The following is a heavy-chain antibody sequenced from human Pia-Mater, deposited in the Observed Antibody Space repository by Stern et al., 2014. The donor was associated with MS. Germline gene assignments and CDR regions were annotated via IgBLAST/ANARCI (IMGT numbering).Heavy chain of an antibody. CDR1: GYTFTGSF. CDR2: INTKSGVT. CDR3: ARGPKFGAFDL. Sequence: VQLVQSGAEVKKSGASVKVSCKASGYTFTGSFMYWVRQAPGQGLEWMGRINTKSGVTDYAEKFEGRLTLTRDTSISTAYMEVSRLTSDDTAVYFCARGPKFGAFDLWGQGTLVTISA. D-gene: IGHD3-3*01. J-gene: IGHJ3*01. V-gene: IGHV1-2*06.